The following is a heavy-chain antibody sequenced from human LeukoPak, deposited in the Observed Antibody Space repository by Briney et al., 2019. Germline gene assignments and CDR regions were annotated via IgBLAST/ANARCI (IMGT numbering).Heavy chain of an antibody. CDR2: INPNSGGT. CDR1: GYTFTGYY. CDR3: ARATVGELLLDY. J-gene: IGHJ4*02. D-gene: IGHD3-10*01. V-gene: IGHV1-2*02. Sequence: ASVKVSCKASGYTFTGYYMHWVRQAPGQGLEWMGWINPNSGGTNYAQKFQGRVTMTRDTSISTAYMELSRLRSDDTAVYYCARATVGELLLDYWGQETLVTVSS.